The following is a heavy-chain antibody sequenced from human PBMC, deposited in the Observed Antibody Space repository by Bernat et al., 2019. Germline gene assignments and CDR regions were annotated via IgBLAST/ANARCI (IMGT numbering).Heavy chain of an antibody. V-gene: IGHV3-23*01. Sequence: EVQLLESGGGLVQPGGSLRLSCAASGFTFSSYAMSWVRQAPGKGLEWVSAISGSGGSTYYADSVKGRFTISRDNSKNTLYLQMNSLRAEDTTVYYCAKDPNSSGWYPSYYFDYWGQGTLVTVSS. CDR1: GFTFSSYA. J-gene: IGHJ4*02. CDR2: ISGSGGST. CDR3: AKDPNSSGWYPSYYFDY. D-gene: IGHD6-19*01.